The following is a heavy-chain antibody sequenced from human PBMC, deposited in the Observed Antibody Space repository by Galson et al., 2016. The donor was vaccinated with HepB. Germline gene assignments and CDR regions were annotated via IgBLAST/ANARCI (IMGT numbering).Heavy chain of an antibody. CDR1: RFTFSNYA. CDR3: AKGIPAALHSLGYYYYMDV. V-gene: IGHV3-23*01. J-gene: IGHJ6*03. D-gene: IGHD2-2*01. CDR2: VSGSGGST. Sequence: SLRLSCAASRFTFSNYAMTWVRQAPGKGLEWASAVSGSGGSTYYADSVKGRFTISRDNSKNTLYLQMNSLRAEDTAVYYCAKGIPAALHSLGYYYYMDVWGKGTTVTVSS.